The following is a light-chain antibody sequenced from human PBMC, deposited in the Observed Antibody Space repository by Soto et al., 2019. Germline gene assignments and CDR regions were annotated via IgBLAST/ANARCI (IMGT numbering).Light chain of an antibody. J-gene: IGKJ4*01. CDR2: AAS. V-gene: IGKV1-12*01. CDR3: QQGDSFPFT. Sequence: DIQMTQSPSSVSASIGDEVTITFRASQDISSWVAWYQQKPGKAPKLLISAASTLQSGVPGRFSGRGSGTDFTLIISSLQPEDFATYFCQQGDSFPFTFGGGTKVDI. CDR1: QDISSW.